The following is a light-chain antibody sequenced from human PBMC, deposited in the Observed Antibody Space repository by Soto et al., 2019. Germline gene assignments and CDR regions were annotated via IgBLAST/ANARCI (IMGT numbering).Light chain of an antibody. Sequence: EIVLTQSPGTLSLSPGEGATLSCRASQSVSSTYLAWYQQKPGQAPRLLIYGASSRASGIPARFSGSGSGTDFTLTINRLEPEDFAEYYCQQYSGPGMYTFGQGTKLEIK. CDR1: QSVSSTY. V-gene: IGKV3-20*01. CDR2: GAS. CDR3: QQYSGPGMYT. J-gene: IGKJ2*01.